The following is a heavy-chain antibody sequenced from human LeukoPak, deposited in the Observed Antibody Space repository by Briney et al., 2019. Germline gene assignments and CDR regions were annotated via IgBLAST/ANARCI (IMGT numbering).Heavy chain of an antibody. CDR2: INHSGST. CDR1: GGSFSGYY. J-gene: IGHJ6*02. Sequence: SETLSLTCAVYGGSFSGYYWSWIRQPPGKGREWIGEINHSGSTNYNPSLKSRVTISVDTSKNQFSLKLSSVTAADTAVYYCASRSGSYYYYYGMDVWGQGTTVTVSS. D-gene: IGHD1-26*01. V-gene: IGHV4-34*01. CDR3: ASRSGSYYYYYGMDV.